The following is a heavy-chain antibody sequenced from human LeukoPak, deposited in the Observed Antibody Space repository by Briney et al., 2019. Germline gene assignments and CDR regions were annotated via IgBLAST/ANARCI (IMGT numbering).Heavy chain of an antibody. Sequence: SETLSLTCTVSGGSISSGDYYWSWIRQPPGKGLEWIGYIYYSGSTYYNPSLKSRVTISVDTSKNQFSLKLSSVTAADTAVYYCARGGYCSGGSCYSPFFDYWGQGTLVTVSS. J-gene: IGHJ4*02. V-gene: IGHV4-30-4*01. CDR3: ARGGYCSGGSCYSPFFDY. D-gene: IGHD2-15*01. CDR2: IYYSGST. CDR1: GGSISSGDYY.